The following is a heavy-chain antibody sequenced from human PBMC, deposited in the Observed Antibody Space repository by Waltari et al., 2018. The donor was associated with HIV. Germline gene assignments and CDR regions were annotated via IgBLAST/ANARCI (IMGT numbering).Heavy chain of an antibody. V-gene: IGHV3-33*01. J-gene: IGHJ4*01. D-gene: IGHD1-20*01. CDR1: GFIFSNYG. Sequence: QVQLVESGGGVVQPGRSLRLSCAASGFIFSNYGMHWVRQIPGKGLEWVAVIWFDGSNEYYADSVKGRFTISRDNSKNTLYLQMNSLRAEDTAVYYCARDWTITGTTRVDYWGQGTLVTVSS. CDR3: ARDWTITGTTRVDY. CDR2: IWFDGSNE.